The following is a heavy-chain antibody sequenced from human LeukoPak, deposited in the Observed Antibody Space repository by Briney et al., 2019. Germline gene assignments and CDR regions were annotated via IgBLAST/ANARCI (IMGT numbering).Heavy chain of an antibody. V-gene: IGHV4-39*01. CDR1: GGSISNNNYY. CDR2: IYYSGST. D-gene: IGHD3-3*01. J-gene: IGHJ5*02. Sequence: SETLSLTCTASGGSISNNNYYWGRLRQPPGKGLEWTGSIYYSGSTYYSPSLKSRVTISVDTSKDQFSLKLSSVTAADTAVYYCARHEVEQNFWSGYRNWFDPWGQGTLVTVSS. CDR3: ARHEVEQNFWSGYRNWFDP.